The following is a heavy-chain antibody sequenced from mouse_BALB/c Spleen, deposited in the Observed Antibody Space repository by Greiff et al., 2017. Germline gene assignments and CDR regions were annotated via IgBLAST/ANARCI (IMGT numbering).Heavy chain of an antibody. CDR3: ARDAELSFAY. J-gene: IGHJ3*01. V-gene: IGHV7-3*02. Sequence: EVHLVESGGGLVQPGGSLRLSCATSGFTFTDYYMSWVRQPPGKALEWLGFIRNKANGYTTEYSASVKGRFTISRDNSQSILYLQMNTLRAEDSATYYCARDAELSFAYWGQGTLVTVSA. CDR1: GFTFTDYY. D-gene: IGHD4-1*01. CDR2: IRNKANGYTT.